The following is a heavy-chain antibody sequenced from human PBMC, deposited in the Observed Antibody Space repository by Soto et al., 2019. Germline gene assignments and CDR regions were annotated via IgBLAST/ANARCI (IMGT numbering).Heavy chain of an antibody. CDR3: AKDGDGDYYYGMDV. V-gene: IGHV3-23*01. J-gene: IGHJ6*02. Sequence: GGSLRLSCAASGFTFSSYAMSWVRQAPGKGLEWVSAISGSGGSTYYADSVKGRFTISRDNSKNTLYLRMNSLRAEDTAVYYCAKDGDGDYYYGMDVWGQGTTVTVSS. D-gene: IGHD2-8*01. CDR2: ISGSGGST. CDR1: GFTFSSYA.